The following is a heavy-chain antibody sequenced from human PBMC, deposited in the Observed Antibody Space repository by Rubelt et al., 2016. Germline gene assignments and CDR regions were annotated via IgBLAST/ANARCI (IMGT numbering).Heavy chain of an antibody. CDR1: GYTFTSYY. CDR3: ARSPRYDFEDNWFDP. Sequence: QVQLVQSGAEVKKPGASVKVSCKASGYTFTSYYMHWVRQAPGQGLEWMGIINPSGGSTSYEQKCQGRVTRTRDRSTGTVYMELSSLRSEDTAVYYCARSPRYDFEDNWFDPWGQGTLATVSS. V-gene: IGHV1-46*01. D-gene: IGHD3-3*01. CDR2: INPSGGST. J-gene: IGHJ5*02.